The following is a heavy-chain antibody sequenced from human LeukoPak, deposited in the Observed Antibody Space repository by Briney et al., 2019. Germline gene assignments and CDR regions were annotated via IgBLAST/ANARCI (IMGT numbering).Heavy chain of an antibody. CDR1: GGTFSSYA. D-gene: IGHD3-22*01. Sequence: SVKVSCKASGGTFSSYAISWVRQAPGQGLEWMGGIIPIFGTANYAQKFQGRVTITADESTSTAYMELSSLRSEDTAVFYCAGSLKFITMIPHYWGQGTLVTVSS. CDR3: AGSLKFITMIPHY. V-gene: IGHV1-69*13. J-gene: IGHJ4*02. CDR2: IIPIFGTA.